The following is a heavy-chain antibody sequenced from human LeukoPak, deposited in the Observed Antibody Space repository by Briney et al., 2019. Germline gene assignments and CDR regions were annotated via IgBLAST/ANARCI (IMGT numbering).Heavy chain of an antibody. CDR3: ARGWGSDSSGYYFDFQH. J-gene: IGHJ1*01. CDR2: MNPNSGNT. CDR1: GYTFTSYD. D-gene: IGHD3-22*01. Sequence: GASVKVSCKASGYTFTSYDINWVRQATGQGLEWMGWMNPNSGNTGYAQKFQGRVTMTRNTSMSTAYMELSSLRSEDTAVYYCARGWGSDSSGYYFDFQHWGQGTLVTVSS. V-gene: IGHV1-8*01.